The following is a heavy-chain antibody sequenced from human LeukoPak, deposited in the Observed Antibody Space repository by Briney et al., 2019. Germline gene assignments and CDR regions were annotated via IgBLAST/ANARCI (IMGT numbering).Heavy chain of an antibody. CDR1: GFTFSSYA. Sequence: GGSLRLSCAASGFTFSSYAMHWVRQAPGKGLEWVAVISHDGSNKYYADSVKGRFTISRDNSKNTLYLQMNSLRAEDTAVYYCARDYITIFGVVIIHDYYYGMDVWGQGTTVTVSS. CDR2: ISHDGSNK. CDR3: ARDYITIFGVVIIHDYYYGMDV. J-gene: IGHJ6*02. V-gene: IGHV3-30-3*01. D-gene: IGHD3-3*01.